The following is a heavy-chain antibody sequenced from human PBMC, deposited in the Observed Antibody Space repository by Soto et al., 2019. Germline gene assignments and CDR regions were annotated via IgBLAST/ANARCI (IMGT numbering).Heavy chain of an antibody. CDR2: ISSSGSTI. CDR3: ARENTAIPILTYSYYYGMDV. J-gene: IGHJ6*02. D-gene: IGHD5-18*01. V-gene: IGHV3-11*01. Sequence: QVQLVESGGGLVKPGGSLRLSCAASGFTFSDYYMSWIRQAPGKGLEWVSYISSSGSTIYYADSVKGRFTISRDNAKTSLYLQMNSLRAEDTAVYYCARENTAIPILTYSYYYGMDVWGQGTTVTVSS. CDR1: GFTFSDYY.